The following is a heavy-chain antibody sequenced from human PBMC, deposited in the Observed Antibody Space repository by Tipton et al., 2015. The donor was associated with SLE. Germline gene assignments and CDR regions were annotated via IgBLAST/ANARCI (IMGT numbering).Heavy chain of an antibody. CDR2: IYYSGST. D-gene: IGHD3-16*01. V-gene: IGHV4-31*03. CDR1: GGSISSGGYY. Sequence: TLSLTCTVSGGSISSGGYYWSWIRQHPGKGLEWIGYIYYSGSTYCNPSLKSRVTISVDTSKNQFSLKLSSVTAADTAVYYCARDIGGPEDWFDPWGQGTLVTVSS. J-gene: IGHJ5*02. CDR3: ARDIGGPEDWFDP.